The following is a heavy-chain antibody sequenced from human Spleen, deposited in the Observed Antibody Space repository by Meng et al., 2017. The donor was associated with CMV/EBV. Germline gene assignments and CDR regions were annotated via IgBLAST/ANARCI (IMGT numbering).Heavy chain of an antibody. V-gene: IGHV3-33*06. CDR3: AKEMDDLSSVYLLEDGGDYYGMDV. Sequence: GGSLRLSCAASGFNFRNYDIHWVRQAPGKGLEWVALISYDGTNKSYADSVRGRFTISRENSKNTLYLQMNSLRVEDTAVYYCAKEMDDLSSVYLLEDGGDYYGMDVWGQGTTVTVSS. CDR2: ISYDGTNK. CDR1: GFNFRNYD. J-gene: IGHJ6*02. D-gene: IGHD3-3*01.